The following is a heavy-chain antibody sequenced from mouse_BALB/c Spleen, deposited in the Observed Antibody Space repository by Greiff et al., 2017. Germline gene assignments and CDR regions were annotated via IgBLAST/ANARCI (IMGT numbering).Heavy chain of an antibody. Sequence: DVMLVESGGGLVQPGGSLKLSCAASGFTFSSYTMSWVRQTPEKRLEWVAYISNGGGSTYYPDTVKGRFTISRDNAKNTLYLQMSSLKSEDTAMYYCARHIYDYNYYAMDYWGQGTSVTVSS. CDR1: GFTFSSYT. D-gene: IGHD2-4*01. CDR3: ARHIYDYNYYAMDY. V-gene: IGHV5-12-2*01. J-gene: IGHJ4*01. CDR2: ISNGGGST.